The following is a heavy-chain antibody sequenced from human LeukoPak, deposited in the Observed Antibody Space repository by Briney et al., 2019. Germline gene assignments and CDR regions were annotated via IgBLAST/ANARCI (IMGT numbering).Heavy chain of an antibody. CDR1: GFTFSSYW. CDR2: ISGSTTYI. CDR3: ARGPYGSGSYLAY. V-gene: IGHV3-21*06. Sequence: GGSLRLFCAAPGFTFSSYWMHWVRQAPGKGLEWVSFISGSTTYIYYADSVKGRFTISRDNAKNSLYLHMNSLRAEDTAVYYCARGPYGSGSYLAYWGQGTLVTVSS. J-gene: IGHJ4*02. D-gene: IGHD3-10*01.